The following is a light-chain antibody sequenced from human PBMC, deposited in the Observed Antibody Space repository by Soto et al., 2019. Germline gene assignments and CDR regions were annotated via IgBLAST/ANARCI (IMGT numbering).Light chain of an antibody. CDR3: SSYTSNTTPYV. CDR1: SSDVGGYNY. V-gene: IGLV2-14*01. Sequence: QSALTQPASVSGSPGQSITISCTGTSSDVGGYNYVSWYQHHPGKAPKLIIYEVSYRPSGVSNRFSASKSGNTASLTISGFQAEDEADYYCSSYTSNTTPYVFGTGTKLTVL. CDR2: EVS. J-gene: IGLJ1*01.